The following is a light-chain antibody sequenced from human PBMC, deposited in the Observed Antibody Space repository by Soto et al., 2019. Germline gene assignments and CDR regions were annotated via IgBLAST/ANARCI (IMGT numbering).Light chain of an antibody. V-gene: IGKV3-20*01. CDR3: QQYGTSVWT. J-gene: IGKJ1*01. CDR1: QSVNSNY. Sequence: EIVLTQSPGTLSLSPGDRATLSCRASQSVNSNYLAWYQQKPGKAPRLLIYGASSRATGTPDRFSGSGSGTDFTLTISRLEPEDFAVYYCQQYGTSVWTFGQGTKVEIK. CDR2: GAS.